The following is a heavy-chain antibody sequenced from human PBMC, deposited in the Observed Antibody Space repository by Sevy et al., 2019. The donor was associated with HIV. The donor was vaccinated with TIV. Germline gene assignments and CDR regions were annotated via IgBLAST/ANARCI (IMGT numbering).Heavy chain of an antibody. J-gene: IGHJ6*02. CDR1: GFTFSDSA. CDR2: IRSKPNNYAT. CDR3: TSPGWPVARDV. D-gene: IGHD2-15*01. V-gene: IGHV3-73*01. Sequence: GGSLRLSCAASGFTFSDSAIHWVRQAFGKGLEWIGRIRSKPNNYATVYGASVNGRFTISRDDSKNTAYLQMNSLKSDDTAVYYCTSPGWPVARDVWGQGTTVTVSS.